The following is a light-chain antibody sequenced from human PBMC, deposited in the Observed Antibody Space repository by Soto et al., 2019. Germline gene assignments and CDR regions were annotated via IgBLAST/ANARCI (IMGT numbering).Light chain of an antibody. V-gene: IGKV3-20*01. J-gene: IGKJ5*01. CDR2: GAS. CDR1: QSVSSSY. Sequence: VLTQSPGTLSLSPGDSATLSCRASQSVSSSYLAWYQQKPGKAPRLLIDGASSRATGIPERFSGSGSGTDFTLNISRLEPEDFAVYYCQQYGSSPPGFTCGGGTRLEIK. CDR3: QQYGSSPPGFT.